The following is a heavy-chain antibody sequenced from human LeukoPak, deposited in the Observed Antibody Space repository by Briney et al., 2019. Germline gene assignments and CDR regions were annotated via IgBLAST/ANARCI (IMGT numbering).Heavy chain of an antibody. CDR1: GFTFSSYS. CDR3: ATLVPPGGWFDP. D-gene: IGHD2-8*02. V-gene: IGHV3-21*01. J-gene: IGHJ5*02. Sequence: GGSLRLSCAASGFTFSSYSMNWVRQAPGKGLEWVSSIRSSSSYIYYADSVKGRFTISRDNAKNSLYLQMNSLRAEDTAVYYCATLVPPGGWFDPWGQGTLVTVSS. CDR2: IRSSSSYI.